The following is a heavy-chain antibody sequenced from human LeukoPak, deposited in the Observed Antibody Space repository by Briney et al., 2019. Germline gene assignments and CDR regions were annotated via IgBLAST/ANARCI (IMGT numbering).Heavy chain of an antibody. V-gene: IGHV3-13*01. CDR1: GFTFSSYD. J-gene: IGHJ6*03. Sequence: GGSLRLSCAASGFTFSSYDMHWVRQATGKGLEWVSAIGTAGDTYYPGSVKGRFTISRENAKNSLYLQMNSLRAGDTAVYYCARASTPWYSYHYMDVWGKGTTVTVSS. CDR2: IGTAGDT. CDR3: ARASTPWYSYHYMDV.